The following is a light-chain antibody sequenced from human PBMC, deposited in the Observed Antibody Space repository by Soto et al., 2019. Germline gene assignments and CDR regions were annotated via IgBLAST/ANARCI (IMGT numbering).Light chain of an antibody. V-gene: IGKV3-15*01. CDR3: QEYNNWPELT. J-gene: IGKJ4*01. CDR1: QSVSSN. Sequence: EIVMTQSPATLSVSPGERATLSCRANQSVSSNLAWYQQKPGQAPRLLISGASTRATGIPDRFSGSGSGTEFTLTISSLQSEDFAVYYCQEYNNWPELTFGGGTKVEIK. CDR2: GAS.